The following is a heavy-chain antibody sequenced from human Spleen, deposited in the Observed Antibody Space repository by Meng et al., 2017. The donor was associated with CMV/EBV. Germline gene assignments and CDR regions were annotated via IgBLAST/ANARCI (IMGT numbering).Heavy chain of an antibody. Sequence: YGGSCSGYYWSWNRQPPGKGLEWIGEINHSGSTNYNPSLKSRVTISVDTSKNQFSLKLSSVTAADTAVYYCARAPITIFGVAPFDYWGRGTLVTVSS. CDR1: GGSCSGYY. CDR3: ARAPITIFGVAPFDY. V-gene: IGHV4-34*01. J-gene: IGHJ4*02. CDR2: INHSGST. D-gene: IGHD3-3*01.